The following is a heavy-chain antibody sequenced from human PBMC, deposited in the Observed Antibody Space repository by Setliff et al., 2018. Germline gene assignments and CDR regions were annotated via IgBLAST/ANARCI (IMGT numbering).Heavy chain of an antibody. J-gene: IGHJ6*02. V-gene: IGHV3-11*04. Sequence: PGGSLRLSCAASGFSFSYFYMSWVRQAPGKGLEWLSKISGDGITIFYADSVRGRFTISRDNAKNSVFLQMNSLGADDTAVYYCARDGVYYAMDVWGQGTTVTVSS. CDR3: ARDGVYYAMDV. CDR1: GFSFSYFY. CDR2: ISGDGITI.